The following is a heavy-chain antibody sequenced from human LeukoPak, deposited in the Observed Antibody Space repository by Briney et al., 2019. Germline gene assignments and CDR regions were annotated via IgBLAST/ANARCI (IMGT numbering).Heavy chain of an antibody. CDR3: AKGSSGWFDY. Sequence: GGSLRLSCAASGFTFSSYAMHWVRQAPGKGLEWVAVISYDGSNKYYADSVKGRFTISRDNSKNTLYLLMNSLRAEDTALYYCAKGSSGWFDYWGQGTLVTVSS. CDR2: ISYDGSNK. V-gene: IGHV3-30-3*01. D-gene: IGHD6-19*01. CDR1: GFTFSSYA. J-gene: IGHJ4*02.